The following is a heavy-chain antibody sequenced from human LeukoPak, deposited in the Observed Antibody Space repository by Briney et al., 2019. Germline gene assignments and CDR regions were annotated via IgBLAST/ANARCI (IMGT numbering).Heavy chain of an antibody. CDR2: VNHTGGI. Sequence: SETLSLTCAVYGGSLSGYSWSWLRQSPGKGLEWIAEVNHTGGITYNPSLKGRVTISVDTSKNQFSLKLSSVTAADTAVYYCASFSSGWYYFDYWGQGTLVTVSS. J-gene: IGHJ4*02. D-gene: IGHD6-19*01. CDR3: ASFSSGWYYFDY. CDR1: GGSLSGYS. V-gene: IGHV4-34*01.